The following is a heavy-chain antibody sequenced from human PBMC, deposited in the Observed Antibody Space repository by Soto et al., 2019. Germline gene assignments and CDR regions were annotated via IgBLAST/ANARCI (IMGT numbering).Heavy chain of an antibody. Sequence: QLQLQESGPGLLKPSETLSLTCTVSDGSMSSRTYFWGWIRQPPGKGLEWIGSISYSGNAYYNPSLKSRVTIFVDTSKSRISLRLSSVTAADTAVYYCARHFNAGRRCSNGICLPYYYLGMDVWGQGTTVTVSS. CDR3: ARHFNAGRRCSNGICLPYYYLGMDV. D-gene: IGHD3-10*01. J-gene: IGHJ6*02. V-gene: IGHV4-39*01. CDR1: DGSMSSRTYF. CDR2: ISYSGNA.